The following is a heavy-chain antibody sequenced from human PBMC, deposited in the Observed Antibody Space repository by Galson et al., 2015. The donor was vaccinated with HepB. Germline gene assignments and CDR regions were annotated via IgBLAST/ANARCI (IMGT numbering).Heavy chain of an antibody. V-gene: IGHV1-18*04. J-gene: IGHJ6*02. CDR1: GYTFTSFG. D-gene: IGHD2-8*01. CDR3: ARAAIVSNGDYYNYSLDV. Sequence: SVKVSCKASGYTFTSFGLTWVRQAPGQGLEWMGWISPYNGHTKYAQNFQDRVTMTTDTSTDTAYMEMRSLRSDDTAVYHCARAAIVSNGDYYNYSLDVWGQGTPVTVSS. CDR2: ISPYNGHT.